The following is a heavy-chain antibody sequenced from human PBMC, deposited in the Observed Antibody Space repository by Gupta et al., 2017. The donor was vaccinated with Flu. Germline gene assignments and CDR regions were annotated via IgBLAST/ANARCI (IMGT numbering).Heavy chain of an antibody. V-gene: IGHV4-38-2*02. CDR3: ARDDYGDYGAVSWGAFDI. CDR1: GYSISSGYY. Sequence: QVQLQESGPGLVKPSETLSLTCAVSGYSISSGYYWGWIRQPPGKGLEWIGSIYHSGSTYDNPSLKSRVTISVDTSKNQFSLKLSSVTAADTAVYYCARDDYGDYGAVSWGAFDIWGQGTMVTVSS. J-gene: IGHJ3*02. D-gene: IGHD4-17*01. CDR2: IYHSGST.